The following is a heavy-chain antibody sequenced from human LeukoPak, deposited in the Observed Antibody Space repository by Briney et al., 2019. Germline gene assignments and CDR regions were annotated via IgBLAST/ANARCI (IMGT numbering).Heavy chain of an antibody. CDR3: ARADRDGYTFDY. D-gene: IGHD5-24*01. CDR2: INPNSGGT. V-gene: IGHV1-2*02. J-gene: IGHJ4*02. Sequence: ASVKVSCKASGYTFTGYYMHWVRQAPGQGLEWMGWINPNSGGTNYAQKFQGRVTMTRDTSISTAYMELSRLRPDDTAVYYCARADRDGYTFDYWGQGTLVTVSS. CDR1: GYTFTGYY.